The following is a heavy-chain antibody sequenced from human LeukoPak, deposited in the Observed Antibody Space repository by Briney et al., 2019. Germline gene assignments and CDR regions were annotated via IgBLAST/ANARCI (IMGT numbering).Heavy chain of an antibody. CDR3: ARPGIAVAGTGVVDAFDI. V-gene: IGHV1-2*02. Sequence: ASVKVSCKASGYTFTGYYIHWVRQAPGQGLEWMGWINPNSGGTNYAQKFQGRVTMTRDTSISTAYMELSRLRSDDTAVYYCARPGIAVAGTGVVDAFDIWGQGTMITVSS. CDR2: INPNSGGT. D-gene: IGHD6-19*01. CDR1: GYTFTGYY. J-gene: IGHJ3*02.